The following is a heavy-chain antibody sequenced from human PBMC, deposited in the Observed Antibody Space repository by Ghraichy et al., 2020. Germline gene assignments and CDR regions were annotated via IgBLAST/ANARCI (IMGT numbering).Heavy chain of an antibody. V-gene: IGHV4-34*01. Sequence: SETLSLTCAVYGGSFSGYYWSWIRQPPGKGLEWIGEINHSGSTNYNPSLKSRVTISVDTSKNQFSLKLSSVTAADTAVYYCARGRSMIVGEFPLDYWGQGTLVTVSS. CDR1: GGSFSGYY. CDR2: INHSGST. D-gene: IGHD3-22*01. CDR3: ARGRSMIVGEFPLDY. J-gene: IGHJ4*02.